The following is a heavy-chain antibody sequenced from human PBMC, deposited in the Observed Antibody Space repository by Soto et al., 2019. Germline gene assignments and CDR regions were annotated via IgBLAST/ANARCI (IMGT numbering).Heavy chain of an antibody. CDR2: INPSGGST. CDR3: ARDLLPDDSSGYYLDY. J-gene: IGHJ4*02. Sequence: QVQLVQSGAEVKKPGASVKVSCKASGYTFTSYYMHWVRQAPGQGLEWMGIINPSGGSTSYAQKFQGRVTMTRDTSTSTVYMELSSPRSEDTAVYYCARDLLPDDSSGYYLDYWGQGTLVTVSS. CDR1: GYTFTSYY. V-gene: IGHV1-46*01. D-gene: IGHD3-22*01.